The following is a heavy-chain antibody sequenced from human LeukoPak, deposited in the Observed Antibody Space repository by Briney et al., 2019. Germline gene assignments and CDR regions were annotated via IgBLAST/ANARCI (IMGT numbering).Heavy chain of an antibody. CDR1: GSTFSRYA. J-gene: IGHJ3*02. D-gene: IGHD3-9*01. Sequence: PGGSLRLSCSASGSTFSRYAMHWVRQAPGKALEYVSAISSSGGSTYYADSVKGRFTISRDNSKDTLYLQMSSLRAEDTTVYYCVKSAGFDWLSPLDAFDIWGQGTMVTVSS. V-gene: IGHV3-64D*06. CDR2: ISSSGGST. CDR3: VKSAGFDWLSPLDAFDI.